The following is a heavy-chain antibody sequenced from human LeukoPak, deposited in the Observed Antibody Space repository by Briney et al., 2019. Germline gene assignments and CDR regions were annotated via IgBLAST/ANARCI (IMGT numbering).Heavy chain of an antibody. J-gene: IGHJ4*02. CDR1: GGSFSGYY. V-gene: IGHV4-34*01. Sequence: SETLSLTCAVYGGSFSGYYWSWIRQPPGKGLEWIGEINHSGSTNYNPSLKSRVTISVDTSKNQFSLKLSFVTAADTAVYYCARARYYFDYWGQGTLVTVSS. CDR3: ARARYYFDY. CDR2: INHSGST.